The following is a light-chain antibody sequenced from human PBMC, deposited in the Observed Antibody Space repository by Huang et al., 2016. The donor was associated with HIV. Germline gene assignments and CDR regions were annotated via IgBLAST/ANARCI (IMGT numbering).Light chain of an antibody. J-gene: IGKJ4*01. CDR2: DAS. CDR1: HSVDSD. CDR3: QQYNDWPPLT. Sequence: EIEMTQSPATLSVSPGERATLSCRASHSVDSDLAWYQQKPGQAHRLLIYDASTRATGISAKFNGTGSGTEFSLSITNLQSEDFAVYYCQQYNDWPPLTFGGGTKVEI. V-gene: IGKV3-15*01.